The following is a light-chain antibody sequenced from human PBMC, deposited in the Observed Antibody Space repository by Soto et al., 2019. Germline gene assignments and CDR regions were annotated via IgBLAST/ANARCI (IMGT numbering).Light chain of an antibody. V-gene: IGKV3-20*01. CDR2: GAS. Sequence: VLAQSRGTLSLSPGERATLSCRASQSVSSSYLAWYQQKPGQAPRLLIYGASSRATGIPDRFSGSGSGTDFTLTISRLEPEDFAVYYCQQYGSSLAWTFGQGTKVDIK. J-gene: IGKJ1*01. CDR1: QSVSSSY. CDR3: QQYGSSLAWT.